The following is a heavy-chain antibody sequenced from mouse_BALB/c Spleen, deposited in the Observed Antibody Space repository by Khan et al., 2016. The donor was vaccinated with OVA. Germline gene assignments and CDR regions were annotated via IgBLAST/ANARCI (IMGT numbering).Heavy chain of an antibody. CDR3: SRDSYSPWFAY. CDR2: IDPENGNT. V-gene: IGHV14-1*02. CDR1: GFNIKDYY. J-gene: IGHJ3*01. Sequence: EVELVESGAELVRPGALVNLSCKASGFNIKDYYMHWVKQRPEQGLEWIGWIDPENGNTIYDPKFQGKASITSDTSSNTAYLQLSSLTSEDTAVYYGSRDSYSPWFAYWGQGTLVTVSA. D-gene: IGHD2-12*01.